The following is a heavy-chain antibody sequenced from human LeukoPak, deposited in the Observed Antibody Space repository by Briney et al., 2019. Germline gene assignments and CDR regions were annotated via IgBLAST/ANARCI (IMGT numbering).Heavy chain of an antibody. D-gene: IGHD3-3*01. CDR1: GGSISSYY. V-gene: IGHV4-59*08. J-gene: IGHJ3*02. CDR3: ASITIFGVVIPSPQNRDDAFDI. CDR2: IYYSGST. Sequence: PSETLSLTCTVSGGSISSYYWSWIRQPPGKGLEWIGYIYYSGSTNYNPSLKSRVTISVDTSKNQFSLKLSSVTAADTAVYYCASITIFGVVIPSPQNRDDAFDIWGQGTMVTVSS.